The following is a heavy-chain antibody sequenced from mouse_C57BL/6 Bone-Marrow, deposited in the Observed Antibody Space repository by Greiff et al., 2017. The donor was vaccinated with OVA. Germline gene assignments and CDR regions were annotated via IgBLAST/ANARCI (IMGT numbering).Heavy chain of an antibody. Sequence: VQLKQSGAELVRPGASVKLSCTASGFNIKDDYMHWVKQRPEQGLEWIGWLDPENGDTEYASKFQGKATITADTSSNTAYLQLSSLTSEDTAVYYCTTWPRYFDVWGTGTTVTVSS. D-gene: IGHD6-1*01. CDR2: LDPENGDT. V-gene: IGHV14-4*01. CDR3: TTWPRYFDV. J-gene: IGHJ1*03. CDR1: GFNIKDDY.